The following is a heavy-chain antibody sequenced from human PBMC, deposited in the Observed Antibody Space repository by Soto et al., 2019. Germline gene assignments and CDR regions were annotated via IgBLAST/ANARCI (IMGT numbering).Heavy chain of an antibody. Sequence: QVPLQESGPGLVKPSQTLSLTCTVSGDSISSGGYFWSWIRQHPGKGLEWVGFIDYSGSTYYNPSLKSRVTISADTSKNQFSLKLSSVTAADTAVYYCARDISGSFIADYWGQGTLVTVSS. D-gene: IGHD1-26*01. V-gene: IGHV4-31*03. J-gene: IGHJ4*02. CDR1: GDSISSGGYF. CDR2: IDYSGST. CDR3: ARDISGSFIADY.